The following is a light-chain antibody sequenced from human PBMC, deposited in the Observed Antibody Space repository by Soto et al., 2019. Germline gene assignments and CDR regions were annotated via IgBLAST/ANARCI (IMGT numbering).Light chain of an antibody. CDR2: YDS. CDR3: QVWDIMTDNYV. Sequence: SYELTQSPSVSVAPEKTATITCGGNNTGNKRVHWYRQKPGQAPVLLISYDSDRPSGIPERFSRSNSGNTATLTISRVEAGDEADYYCQVWDIMTDNYVFGSGTKLTVL. J-gene: IGLJ1*01. CDR1: NTGNKR. V-gene: IGLV3-21*04.